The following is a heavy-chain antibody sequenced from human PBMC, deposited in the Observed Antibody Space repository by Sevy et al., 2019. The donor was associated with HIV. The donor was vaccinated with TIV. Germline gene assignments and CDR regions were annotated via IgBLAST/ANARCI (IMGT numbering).Heavy chain of an antibody. V-gene: IGHV3-30-3*01. D-gene: IGHD5-12*01. CDR2: ISYDGSNK. CDR3: ARSRYGGYRWLYYYYYGMDV. Sequence: GGALRLSCAASGFTFSSYAMHWVRQAPGKGLEWVAVISYDGSNKYYAKSFKGKLTISRDISTNTLYLQMKNLRAEETAVCYCARSRYGGYRWLYYYYYGMDVWGQGTTVTVSS. CDR1: GFTFSSYA. J-gene: IGHJ6*02.